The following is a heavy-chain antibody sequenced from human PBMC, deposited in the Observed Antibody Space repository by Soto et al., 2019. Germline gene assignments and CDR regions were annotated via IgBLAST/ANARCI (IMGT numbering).Heavy chain of an antibody. D-gene: IGHD3-10*01. CDR2: IYWDDDK. V-gene: IGHV2-5*02. CDR1: GFSLTTSGVG. J-gene: IGHJ5*02. CDR3: ANRSQWSSNWDSGWFDP. Sequence: QITLKESGPTRVKPTQTLMLTCNFSGFSLTTSGVGVGWIRQSPGKALEWLAVIYWDDDKRYSPSLRSRLTITKDTSKNQVVLLMTNMDPVDTGTYYCANRSQWSSNWDSGWFDPWGQGTLVTVSS.